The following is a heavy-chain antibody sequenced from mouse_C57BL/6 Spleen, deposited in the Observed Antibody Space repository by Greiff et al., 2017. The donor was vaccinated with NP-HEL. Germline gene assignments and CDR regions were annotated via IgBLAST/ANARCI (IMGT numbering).Heavy chain of an antibody. J-gene: IGHJ1*03. V-gene: IGHV1-82*01. Sequence: VKLQESGPELVKPGASVKISCKASGYAFSSSWMNWVKQRPGKGLEWIGRIYPGDGDTNYNGKFKGKATLTADKSSSTACMQLSSLTSEDSAVYYCAKDYLWYFDVWGTGTTVTVSS. CDR1: GYAFSSSW. D-gene: IGHD5-5*01. CDR3: AKDYLWYFDV. CDR2: IYPGDGDT.